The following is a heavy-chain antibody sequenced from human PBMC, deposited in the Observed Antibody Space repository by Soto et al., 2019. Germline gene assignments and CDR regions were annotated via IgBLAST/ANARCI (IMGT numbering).Heavy chain of an antibody. Sequence: QVQLVQSGAEVKKPGASVKVSCKASGYTFTSYDINWVRQATGQGLEWMGWMNPNSGNTGYAQKFQGRVTMTRNTSISTAYMELSSLRSEDTAVYYCARALVIAAAGTLPKPYYFDYWGQGTLVTVSS. V-gene: IGHV1-8*01. CDR3: ARALVIAAAGTLPKPYYFDY. D-gene: IGHD6-13*01. CDR2: MNPNSGNT. J-gene: IGHJ4*02. CDR1: GYTFTSYD.